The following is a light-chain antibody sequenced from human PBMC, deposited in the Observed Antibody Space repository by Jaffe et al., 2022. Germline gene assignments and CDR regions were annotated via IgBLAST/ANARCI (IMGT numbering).Light chain of an antibody. CDR2: AAS. CDR3: QQLNSYPYGPFT. V-gene: IGKV1-9*01. J-gene: IGKJ3*01. CDR1: QGISSY. Sequence: DIQLTQSPSFLSASVGDRVTITCRASQGISSYLAWYQQKPGKAPKLLIYAASTLQSGVPSRFSGSGSETEFTLTISSLQPEDFATYYCQQLNSYPYGPFTFGPGTKVDIK.